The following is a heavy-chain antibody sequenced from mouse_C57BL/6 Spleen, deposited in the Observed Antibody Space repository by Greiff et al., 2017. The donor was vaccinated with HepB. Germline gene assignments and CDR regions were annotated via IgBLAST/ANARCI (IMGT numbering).Heavy chain of an antibody. CDR2: IDPNSGGT. D-gene: IGHD2-1*01. CDR3: ARGGNYGGDWYFDV. J-gene: IGHJ1*03. CDR1: GYTFTSYW. V-gene: IGHV1-72*01. Sequence: QVQLQQPGAELVKPGASVKLSCKASGYTFTSYWMHWVKQRPGRGLEWIGRIDPNSGGTKYNEKFKSKATLTVDKPSSTAYMQRSSLTSEDSAVYYCARGGNYGGDWYFDVWGTGTTVTVSS.